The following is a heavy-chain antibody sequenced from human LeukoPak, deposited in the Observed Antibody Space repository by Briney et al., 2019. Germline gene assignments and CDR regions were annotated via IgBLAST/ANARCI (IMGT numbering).Heavy chain of an antibody. V-gene: IGHV3-11*06. J-gene: IGHJ3*02. D-gene: IGHD2-2*01. CDR3: AGQARPGAAEGAFDI. CDR2: ISSSSSYT. Sequence: PEGSLRLSCAASGFTFSDYYMSWIRQAPGKGLEWVSYISSSSSYTNYADSVKGRFTISRENAKNSFYLQMNGLRAEDTAVYYCAGQARPGAAEGAFDIWGQGTMVTVSS. CDR1: GFTFSDYY.